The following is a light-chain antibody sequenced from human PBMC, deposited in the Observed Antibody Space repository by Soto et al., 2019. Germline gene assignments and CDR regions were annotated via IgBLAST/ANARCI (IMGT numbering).Light chain of an antibody. Sequence: AIRMTQSPSSLSASTGDRVTITCRASQGISSYLAWYQQKPGKAPKLLIYAAYNLQSGVPSRFSCSGSGTDFTLTISCLQSEDFATYYCQQYYSYPRTFGQGTKVEIK. J-gene: IGKJ1*01. V-gene: IGKV1-8*01. CDR3: QQYYSYPRT. CDR2: AAY. CDR1: QGISSY.